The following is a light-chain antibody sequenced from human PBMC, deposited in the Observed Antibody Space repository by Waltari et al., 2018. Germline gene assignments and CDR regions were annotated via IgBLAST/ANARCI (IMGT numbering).Light chain of an antibody. Sequence: QSALTQPASVSGSPGQSLPIPCTGTSSDIGRYNYVSWYQQHPGKAPTLIIIDVTNLPSGVSNRFSGSKSGNTASQIISWLQGEDEADYYCSSYMDTTALELFGGGTSLTVL. CDR2: DVT. CDR1: SSDIGRYNY. V-gene: IGLV2-14*03. J-gene: IGLJ2*01. CDR3: SSYMDTTALEL.